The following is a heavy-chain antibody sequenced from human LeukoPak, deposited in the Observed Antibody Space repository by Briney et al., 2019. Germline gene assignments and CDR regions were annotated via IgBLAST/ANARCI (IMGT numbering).Heavy chain of an antibody. Sequence: GGSLRLSCAASGFTFTNYWMHWVRQAPGKGLVWVSRIYSDGSSTNYADSVKGRFTISRDNAKNTLYLQMNSLRAEDTAVYHCARGKGGAAFDIRGQGTMVTVSS. CDR3: ARGKGGAAFDI. CDR2: IYSDGSST. CDR1: GFTFTNYW. J-gene: IGHJ3*02. D-gene: IGHD3-16*01. V-gene: IGHV3-74*01.